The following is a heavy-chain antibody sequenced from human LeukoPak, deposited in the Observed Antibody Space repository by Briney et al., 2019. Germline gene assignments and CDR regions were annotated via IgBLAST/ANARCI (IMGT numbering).Heavy chain of an antibody. Sequence: GASVKVSCKASGYTFTSYDINWVRQATGQGLEWMGWMNPNSGNTGYAQKFQGRVTMTRNTSISTAYMELSSLRSEDTAVYYCARDYGSSWYGPLDYWGQGTLVTVSS. CDR3: ARDYGSSWYGPLDY. V-gene: IGHV1-8*01. CDR1: GYTFTSYD. J-gene: IGHJ4*02. D-gene: IGHD6-13*01. CDR2: MNPNSGNT.